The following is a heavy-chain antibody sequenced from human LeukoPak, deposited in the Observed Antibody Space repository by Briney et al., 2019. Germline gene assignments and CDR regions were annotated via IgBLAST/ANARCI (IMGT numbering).Heavy chain of an antibody. CDR1: GGSISSCY. CDR2: IYTSGST. V-gene: IGHV4-4*07. J-gene: IGHJ6*03. CDR3: ARQPSITIFGVEYYMDV. Sequence: PSETLSLTCTVSGGSISSCYWSWIRQPAGKGLEWIGRIYTSGSTNYNPSLKSRVTMSVDPSKNQFSPKLSSVTAADTAVYYCARQPSITIFGVEYYMDVWGKGTTVTVSS. D-gene: IGHD3-3*01.